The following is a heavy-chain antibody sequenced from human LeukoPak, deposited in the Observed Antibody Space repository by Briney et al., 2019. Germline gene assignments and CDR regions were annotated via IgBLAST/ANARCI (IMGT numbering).Heavy chain of an antibody. Sequence: GGSLRLSCAGSGFTFSNYWVHWVRQAPGKGLEWVTIISYDGYKKYYADSVKGRFTISRDNSKNMLYSQMNSLRPEDTAVYYCARELEAEEEGLSTWGQGTLVTVSS. V-gene: IGHV3-30-3*01. CDR2: ISYDGYKK. CDR3: ARELEAEEEGLST. J-gene: IGHJ5*02. CDR1: GFTFSNYW. D-gene: IGHD6-19*01.